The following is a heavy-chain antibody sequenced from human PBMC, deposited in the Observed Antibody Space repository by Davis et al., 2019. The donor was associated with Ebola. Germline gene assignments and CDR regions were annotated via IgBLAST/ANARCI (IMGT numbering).Heavy chain of an antibody. CDR1: GFTFSSYW. CDR3: AKGSPVSYDRSGYSYLDY. CDR2: IKQDGSEK. V-gene: IGHV3-7*01. J-gene: IGHJ4*02. D-gene: IGHD3-22*01. Sequence: GESLKISCAASGFTFSSYWMSWVRQAPGKGLEWVANIKQDGSEKYYVDSVKGRFTISRDNSKNTLYLQMNSLRAEDTAVYYCAKGSPVSYDRSGYSYLDYWGQGTLVTVSS.